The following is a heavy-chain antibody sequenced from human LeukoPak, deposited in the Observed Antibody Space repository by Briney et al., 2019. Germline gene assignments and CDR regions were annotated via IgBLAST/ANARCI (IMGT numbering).Heavy chain of an antibody. V-gene: IGHV3-74*01. Sequence: PGGSRRLSCAASGFPFNSFWMHWVRQAPGKGLVWVSDMNEYSTTIRYADSVKGRFTISRDNAKSILYLQMNNLRAEDTAMYFCARGGVNPVDHWGQGTLVTVSS. CDR3: ARGGVNPVDH. D-gene: IGHD1-14*01. CDR1: GFPFNSFW. CDR2: MNEYSTTI. J-gene: IGHJ4*02.